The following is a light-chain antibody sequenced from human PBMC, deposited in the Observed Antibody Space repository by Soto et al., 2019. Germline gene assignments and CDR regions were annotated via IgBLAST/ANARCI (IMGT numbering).Light chain of an antibody. J-gene: IGKJ3*01. CDR2: GAS. Sequence: EIVLTQSPATLSVSAGGTVTLSCRASQSIRTNVAWYQQIPGQAPRLLVDGASTRATGVPARFSGSGSGIEFTLTISSMQSDDSACYYIQQYFNWPLTWTFGPGT. CDR1: QSIRTN. CDR3: QQYFNWPLTWT. V-gene: IGKV3-15*01.